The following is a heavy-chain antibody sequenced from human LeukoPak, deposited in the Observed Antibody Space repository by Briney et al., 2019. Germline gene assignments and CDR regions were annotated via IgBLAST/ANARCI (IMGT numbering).Heavy chain of an antibody. CDR1: GFTFSDYY. J-gene: IGHJ4*02. Sequence: LRLSCAASGFTFSDYYMSWIRQHPGKGLEWIGYIYYSGSTYYSPSLKSRVTISVDTSKNQFSLKLSSVTAADTAVYYCASLSGFYLDWGQGTLVTVSS. V-gene: IGHV4-31*02. CDR2: IYYSGST. D-gene: IGHD3-22*01. CDR3: ASLSGFYLD.